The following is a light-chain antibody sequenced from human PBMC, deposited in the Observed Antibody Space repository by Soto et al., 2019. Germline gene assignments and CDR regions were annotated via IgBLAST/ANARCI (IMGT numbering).Light chain of an antibody. V-gene: IGKV1D-8*04. CDR2: AAS. Sequence: VIWMTQSPSLLSASTGYRFIISCLMSQGISSYLAWYQQKPGKAPELLIYAASTLQSGVPSRFSGSGSGTDFTLTISCLQSEDFATYYCQQYYSLPPAFGQGTKVDI. J-gene: IGKJ1*01. CDR3: QQYYSLPPA. CDR1: QGISSY.